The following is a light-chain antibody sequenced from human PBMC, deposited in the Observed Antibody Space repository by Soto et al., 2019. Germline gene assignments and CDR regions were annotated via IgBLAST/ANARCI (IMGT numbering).Light chain of an antibody. CDR1: QSVSSY. J-gene: IGKJ5*01. CDR3: QQPSNWPLT. V-gene: IGKV3-11*01. CDR2: DAS. Sequence: EVVMKHCPGTLSVSSGERATLSCSASQSVSSYLAWYQQKPGQAPRLLIYDASNRPTDIPARFSGSGSGTDFTLTISSLEPEARAVYCCQQPSNWPLTFGQGTRLEIK.